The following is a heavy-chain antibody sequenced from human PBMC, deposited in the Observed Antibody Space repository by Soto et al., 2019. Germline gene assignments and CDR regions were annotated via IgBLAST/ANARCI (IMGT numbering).Heavy chain of an antibody. D-gene: IGHD3-22*01. CDR1: GDSVSSKNAA. V-gene: IGHV6-1*01. CDR2: TYYRSKWHS. Sequence: SQTLSLTCAISGDSVSSKNAAWNLIRQSPTRGLEWLGRTYYRSKWHSGYAASVRSRISISPDTSKNRFSLQLNSVTPDDTAVYYCARSGPGGYIDYWGRGTLVTVSS. CDR3: ARSGPGGYIDY. J-gene: IGHJ4*02.